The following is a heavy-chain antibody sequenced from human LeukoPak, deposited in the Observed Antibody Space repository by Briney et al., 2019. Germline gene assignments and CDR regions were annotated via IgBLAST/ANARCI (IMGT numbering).Heavy chain of an antibody. CDR3: ARSRVGATFDY. CDR2: IYTSGST. J-gene: IGHJ4*02. CDR1: GGSISSGSYY. D-gene: IGHD1-26*01. Sequence: SETLSLTCTVSGGSISSGSYYWSWIRQPAGKGLEWIGRIYTSGSTNYNPSLKRRVTISVDTSKNQSSLKLSSVTAADTAVYYCARSRVGATFDYWGQGTLVTVSS. V-gene: IGHV4-61*02.